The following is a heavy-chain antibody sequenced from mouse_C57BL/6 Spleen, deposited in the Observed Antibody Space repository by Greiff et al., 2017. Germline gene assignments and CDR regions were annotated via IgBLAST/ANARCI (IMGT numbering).Heavy chain of an antibody. CDR1: GFTFSSYA. Sequence: DVQLVESGGGLVKPGGSLKLSCAASGFTFSSYAMSWVRQTPEKRLEWVATISDGGSYTYYPDNVKGRFTISRDNAKNNLYLQMSHLKSEDTAMYYCARVRSYSNPWFAYWGQGTLVTVSA. CDR3: ARVRSYSNPWFAY. D-gene: IGHD2-5*01. CDR2: ISDGGSYT. J-gene: IGHJ3*01. V-gene: IGHV5-4*01.